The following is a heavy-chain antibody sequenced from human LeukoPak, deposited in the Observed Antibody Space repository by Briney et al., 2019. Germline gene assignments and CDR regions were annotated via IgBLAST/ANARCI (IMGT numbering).Heavy chain of an antibody. J-gene: IGHJ4*02. CDR3: ARGFRGNNFDY. CDR2: MYHSGST. Sequence: PSETLSLTCSVSGYSISSAYYWGWIRQPPGKGLEWIGTMYHSGSTNYNPSLKSRVTISVDTSKNQFSLKLSSVTAADTAVYFCARGFRGNNFDYWGQGTLVTVSS. D-gene: IGHD1-26*01. CDR1: GYSISSAYY. V-gene: IGHV4-38-2*02.